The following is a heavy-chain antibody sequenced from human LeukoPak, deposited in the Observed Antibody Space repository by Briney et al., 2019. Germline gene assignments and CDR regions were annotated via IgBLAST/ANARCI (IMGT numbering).Heavy chain of an antibody. V-gene: IGHV4-59*01. CDR1: SGSISRYY. D-gene: IGHD2-8*01. CDR3: ASGDGVQTLNFDS. J-gene: IGHJ4*02. CDR2: IYYSGST. Sequence: PSETLSLTCTVSSGSISRYYWSWIRQPPGKGLEWIGYIYYSGSTNYNPSLKSRVTISTDTSKNQFSLKLSSVTAADTAVYYCASGDGVQTLNFDSWGQGTLVTVSS.